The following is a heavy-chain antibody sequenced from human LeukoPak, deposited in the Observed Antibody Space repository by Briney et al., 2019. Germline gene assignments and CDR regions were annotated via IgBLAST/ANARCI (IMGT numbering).Heavy chain of an antibody. Sequence: SETLSLTCAVYGGSFSGYYWTWIRQSPGKGLEWIGNIYSSGNTYYNASLKSRVTMYIDTSKNQFFLKLSSVTAADTAMYYCAKSNGYGLIDYWGQGTLVTVSS. V-gene: IGHV4-34*01. CDR2: IYSSGNT. CDR3: AKSNGYGLIDY. CDR1: GGSFSGYY. J-gene: IGHJ4*02. D-gene: IGHD5-12*01.